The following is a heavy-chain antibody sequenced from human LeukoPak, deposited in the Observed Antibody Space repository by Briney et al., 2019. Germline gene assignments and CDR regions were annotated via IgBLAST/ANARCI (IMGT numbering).Heavy chain of an antibody. Sequence: KPSETLSLTCAGYGGSFSGYYWSWIRQPPGKGPEWIGEINHSGSTNYNPSLKSRVSISADTSKNQFSLKLSSVTAADTAVYYCARTGETAMDSRGLFDYWGQGTLVTVSS. D-gene: IGHD5-18*01. CDR3: ARTGETAMDSRGLFDY. CDR1: GGSFSGYY. CDR2: INHSGST. V-gene: IGHV4-34*01. J-gene: IGHJ4*02.